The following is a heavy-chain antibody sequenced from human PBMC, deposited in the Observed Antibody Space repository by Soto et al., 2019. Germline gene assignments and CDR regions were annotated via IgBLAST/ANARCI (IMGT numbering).Heavy chain of an antibody. D-gene: IGHD3-16*02. CDR1: GFTFSSYS. CDR3: ARDATYYDYVWGSYRTPRFDY. CDR2: ISSSSSYI. V-gene: IGHV3-21*01. J-gene: IGHJ4*02. Sequence: GGSLRLSCAASGFTFSSYSMNWVRQAPGKGLEWVSSISSSSSYIYYADSVKGRFTISRDNAKNSLYLQMNSLRAEDTAVYYCARDATYYDYVWGSYRTPRFDYWGQGTLVTVSS.